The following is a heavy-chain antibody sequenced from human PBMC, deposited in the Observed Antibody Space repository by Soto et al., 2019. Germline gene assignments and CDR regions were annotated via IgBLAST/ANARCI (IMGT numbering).Heavy chain of an antibody. CDR2: FDPEDGET. CDR3: ATRGLGELSSLSYYYYMDV. CDR1: GYTLTELS. J-gene: IGHJ6*03. V-gene: IGHV1-24*01. D-gene: IGHD3-16*02. Sequence: ASVKVSCKVSGYTLTELSMHLVRQAPGKGLEWMGGFDPEDGETIYAQKFQGRVTMTEDTSTDTAYMELSSLRSEDTAVYYCATRGLGELSSLSYYYYMDVWGKGTTVTVSS.